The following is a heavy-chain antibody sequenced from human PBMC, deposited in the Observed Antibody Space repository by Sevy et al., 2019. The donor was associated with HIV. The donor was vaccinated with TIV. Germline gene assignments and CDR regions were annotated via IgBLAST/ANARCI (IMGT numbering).Heavy chain of an antibody. J-gene: IGHJ3*01. CDR3: AREGGMGTLLRGFDV. Sequence: GGSLRLSCAASGFTFSTYWMHWVRQVPGKGLVWVSRINSDGSSTTYADSVKGRFSISRDTAKNTAYRQMDNLRAEDTAVYFCAREGGMGTLLRGFDVWGQGTMVTVSS. CDR1: GFTFSTYW. D-gene: IGHD1-26*01. CDR2: INSDGSST. V-gene: IGHV3-74*03.